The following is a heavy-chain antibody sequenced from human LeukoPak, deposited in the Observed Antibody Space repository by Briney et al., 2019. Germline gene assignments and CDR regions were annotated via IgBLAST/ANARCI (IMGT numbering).Heavy chain of an antibody. V-gene: IGHV4-31*03. Sequence: SETLSLTCTVSGGSISSSGYYWSWIRQHPGKGLEWIGYIYYSGSTYYNPSLKSRVTISVDTSKNQFSLKLSSVTAADTAVYYCAKDHESDGYPCLDHWGLGTLVTVSS. CDR3: AKDHESDGYPCLDH. D-gene: IGHD3-22*01. J-gene: IGHJ4*02. CDR2: IYYSGST. CDR1: GGSISSSGYY.